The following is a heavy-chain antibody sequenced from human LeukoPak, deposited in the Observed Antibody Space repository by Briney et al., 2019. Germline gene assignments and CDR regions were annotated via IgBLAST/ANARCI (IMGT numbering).Heavy chain of an antibody. V-gene: IGHV1-2*02. CDR1: GYTFTGYY. Sequence: ASVKVSCKASGYTFTGYYMHWVRQAPGQGLEWMGWINPNSGGTNYAQKFQGRVTMTRDTSISTAYMELSSLRSEDTAVYYCARSYYDRPFAAFDIWGQGTMVTVSS. CDR2: INPNSGGT. J-gene: IGHJ3*02. CDR3: ARSYYDRPFAAFDI. D-gene: IGHD3-22*01.